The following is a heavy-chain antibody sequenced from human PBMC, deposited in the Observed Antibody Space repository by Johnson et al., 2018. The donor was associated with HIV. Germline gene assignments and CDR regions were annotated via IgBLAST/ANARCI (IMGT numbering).Heavy chain of an antibody. CDR3: AREVGIQLWSSDAFDI. J-gene: IGHJ3*02. CDR1: GFTFSEYY. Sequence: QVQLVESGGGLVKPGGSLRVSCVASGFTFSEYYMSCIRQAPGKGLQWVAVISYDGKNKYYADSVKGRFTISRDNSKNTLYLQMNSLRAEDTALYYCAREVGIQLWSSDAFDIWGQGTMVTVSS. V-gene: IGHV3-30*03. CDR2: ISYDGKNK. D-gene: IGHD5-18*01.